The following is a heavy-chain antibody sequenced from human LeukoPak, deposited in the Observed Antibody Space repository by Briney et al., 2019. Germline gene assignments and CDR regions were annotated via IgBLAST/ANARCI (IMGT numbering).Heavy chain of an antibody. Sequence: GGSLRLSCAASGFTFDDYAMHWVRQAPGKGLEWVPGISWNSGSIGYADSVKGRFTISRDNAKNSLYLQMNSLRAEDTALYYCAKDSTAVAGTIDYWGQGTLVTVSS. J-gene: IGHJ4*02. V-gene: IGHV3-9*01. D-gene: IGHD6-19*01. CDR3: AKDSTAVAGTIDY. CDR1: GFTFDDYA. CDR2: ISWNSGSI.